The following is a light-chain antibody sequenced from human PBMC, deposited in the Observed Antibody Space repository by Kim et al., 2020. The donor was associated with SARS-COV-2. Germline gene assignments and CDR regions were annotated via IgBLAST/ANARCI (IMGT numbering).Light chain of an antibody. CDR1: QSISNY. CDR3: QQYNSYSVCT. Sequence: ASVGDRVTITCRASQSISNYLNWYQQKPGKAPKLLIYKASSLESGVPSRFSGSGSGTEFTLTISSLQPDDFATYYCQQYNSYSVCTFGQGTKLEI. V-gene: IGKV1-5*03. J-gene: IGKJ2*02. CDR2: KAS.